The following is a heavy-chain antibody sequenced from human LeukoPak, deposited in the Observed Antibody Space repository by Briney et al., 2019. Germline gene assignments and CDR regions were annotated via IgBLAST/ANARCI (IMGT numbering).Heavy chain of an antibody. CDR1: GGSFSGYY. V-gene: IGHV4-34*01. D-gene: IGHD3-10*01. J-gene: IGHJ4*02. CDR3: ARGRITMVRGVRGFYFDY. CDR2: INHSGST. Sequence: SETLSLTCAVYGGSFSGYYWSWIRQPPGKGLEWIGEINHSGSTNYNPSLKSRVTISVDTSKNQFSLKLSSVTAADTAVYYCARGRITMVRGVRGFYFDYWGQGTLVTVSS.